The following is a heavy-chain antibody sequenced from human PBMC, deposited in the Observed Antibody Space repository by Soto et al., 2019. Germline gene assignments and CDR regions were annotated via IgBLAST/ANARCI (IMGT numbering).Heavy chain of an antibody. CDR2: IYYSGST. CDR3: ARGGDCSSTSCNWFDP. V-gene: IGHV4-39*01. CDR1: GGSISSSSYY. D-gene: IGHD2-2*01. J-gene: IGHJ5*02. Sequence: SETLSLTCTVSGGSISSSSYYWGWIRQPPGKGLEWIGSIYYSGSTYYNPSLKSRVTISVDTSKNQFSLKLSSVTAADTAVYYCARGGDCSSTSCNWFDPWGQGTLVTVSS.